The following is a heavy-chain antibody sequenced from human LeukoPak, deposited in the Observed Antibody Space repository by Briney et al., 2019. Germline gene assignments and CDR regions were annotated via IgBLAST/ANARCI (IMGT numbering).Heavy chain of an antibody. J-gene: IGHJ5*02. CDR3: AKGQGSGSYPFDH. D-gene: IGHD3-16*02. V-gene: IGHV3-23*01. CDR2: ISATAA. Sequence: GGSLRLSCAASGFTFSSYAMSWVRQAPGKGLEWVSVISATAAYYADSVKGRFTISRDTSRNTLYLQMNSLRADGTAAYYCAKGQGSGSYPFDHWGQGTLVTVSS. CDR1: GFTFSSYA.